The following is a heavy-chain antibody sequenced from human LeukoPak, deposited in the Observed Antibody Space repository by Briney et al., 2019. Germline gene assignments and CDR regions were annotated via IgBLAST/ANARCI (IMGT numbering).Heavy chain of an antibody. CDR2: IYHSGST. CDR1: GYSISSGYY. J-gene: IGHJ5*02. D-gene: IGHD3-3*01. V-gene: IGHV4-38-2*02. CDR3: ARELYDFWSGYWHNWFDP. Sequence: PSETLSLTCTVSGYSISSGYYWGWIRQPPGKGLEWIGSIYHSGSTYYNPSLKSRVTISVDTSKNQFSLKLSSVTAADTAVYYCARELYDFWSGYWHNWFDPWGQGTLVTVSS.